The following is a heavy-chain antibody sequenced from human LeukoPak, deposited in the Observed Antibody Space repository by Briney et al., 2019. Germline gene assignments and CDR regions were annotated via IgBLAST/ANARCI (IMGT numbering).Heavy chain of an antibody. CDR1: GGSISSYY. Sequence: SETLSLTCTVSGGSISSYYWSWIRQPPGKGLEGIGYIYYSGSTNYNPSLKSRVTISVDTSKNQFSLKLSSVTAADTAVYYCARASGYSSNWGNWFDPWGQGTLVTVSS. V-gene: IGHV4-59*01. CDR3: ARASGYSSNWGNWFDP. CDR2: IYYSGST. D-gene: IGHD6-13*01. J-gene: IGHJ5*02.